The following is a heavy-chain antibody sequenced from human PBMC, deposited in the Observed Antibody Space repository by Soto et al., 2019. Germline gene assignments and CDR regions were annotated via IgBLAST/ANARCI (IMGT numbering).Heavy chain of an antibody. D-gene: IGHD3-9*01. CDR1: EFTFSDYY. Sequence: QVQLVESGGGLVKPGGSLRLSCAASEFTFSDYYMSWIRQAPGKGLEWLSYIGTSSSYTNYADSVKGRFTISRDNAKNSLYLQMNSLRAEDTAVYYCARDADILTGSDAFDIWGQGTMVTVSS. CDR3: ARDADILTGSDAFDI. V-gene: IGHV3-11*05. J-gene: IGHJ3*02. CDR2: IGTSSSYT.